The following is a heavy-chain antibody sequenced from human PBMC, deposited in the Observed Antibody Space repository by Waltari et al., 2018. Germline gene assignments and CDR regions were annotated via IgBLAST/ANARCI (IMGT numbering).Heavy chain of an antibody. CDR2: IIPIFGTA. CDR3: ARDRDSSGYYYYYYGMDV. CDR1: GGTFSSYA. V-gene: IGHV1-69*12. D-gene: IGHD3-22*01. Sequence: QVQLVQSGAEVKKPGSSVKVSCKASGGTFSSYAISWVRQAPGPGLEWMGGIIPIFGTANYAQKFQGRVTITADESTSTAYMELSSLRSEDTAVYYCARDRDSSGYYYYYYGMDVWGQGTTVTVSS. J-gene: IGHJ6*02.